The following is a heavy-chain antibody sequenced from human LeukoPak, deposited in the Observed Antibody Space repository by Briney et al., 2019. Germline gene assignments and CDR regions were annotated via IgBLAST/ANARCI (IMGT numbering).Heavy chain of an antibody. Sequence: PGGSLRLSCAASGFTVSSNYMSWVRQAPGKGLEWVSVIYSGGSTYYADSVKGRFTISRDNSKSTLYIQMNSLRAEDTAVYYCAGVWSPPYTSNWPDYFDYWGQGTLVTVSS. CDR1: GFTVSSNY. D-gene: IGHD6-13*01. J-gene: IGHJ4*02. CDR2: IYSGGST. V-gene: IGHV3-53*01. CDR3: AGVWSPPYTSNWPDYFDY.